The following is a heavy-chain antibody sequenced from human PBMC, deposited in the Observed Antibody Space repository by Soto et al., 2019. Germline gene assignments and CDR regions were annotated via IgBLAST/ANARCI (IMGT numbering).Heavy chain of an antibody. CDR1: GDSVSSTSAA. Sequence: HSQTLSLTCAISGDSVSSTSAAWNWIRQSPSRGLEWLGRTYYRSKWYNDYAVSVKSRITINPDTSKNQFSLQLNSVTPEDTAVYYCARVATGIAAAGTSPYYYGMDVWGQGTTVTVSS. CDR3: ARVATGIAAAGTSPYYYGMDV. J-gene: IGHJ6*02. CDR2: TYYRSKWYN. D-gene: IGHD6-13*01. V-gene: IGHV6-1*01.